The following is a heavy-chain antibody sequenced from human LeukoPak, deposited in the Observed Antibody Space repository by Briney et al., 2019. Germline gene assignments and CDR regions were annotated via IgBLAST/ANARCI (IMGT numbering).Heavy chain of an antibody. CDR2: IRSSSSYI. CDR3: ARDEYYGSGSYYNYYYYMDV. D-gene: IGHD3-10*01. V-gene: IGHV3-21*01. CDR1: GFTFSSYS. Sequence: GGSLRLSCAASGFTFSSYSMNWVRQAPGKGLEWVSSIRSSSSYIYCADSVKGRFTISRDNAKNSLYLQMNSLRAEDTAVYYCARDEYYGSGSYYNYYYYMDVWGKGTTVTVSS. J-gene: IGHJ6*03.